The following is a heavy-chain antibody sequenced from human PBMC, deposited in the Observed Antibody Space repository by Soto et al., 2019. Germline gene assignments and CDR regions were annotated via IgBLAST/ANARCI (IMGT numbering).Heavy chain of an antibody. CDR3: ARVREGYPYTGFGELGFDY. V-gene: IGHV1-46*01. CDR2: INPYGGDT. D-gene: IGHD3-10*01. J-gene: IGHJ4*02. CDR1: AYTFTYYH. Sequence: GASVKVSCNASAYTFTYYHIHWVRQAPGQGLEWMGIINPYGGDTTYAQKFQGRVTMNRDTSTSTVYMELSSLRAEDTAVYYCARVREGYPYTGFGELGFDYWGQGTLVTVSS.